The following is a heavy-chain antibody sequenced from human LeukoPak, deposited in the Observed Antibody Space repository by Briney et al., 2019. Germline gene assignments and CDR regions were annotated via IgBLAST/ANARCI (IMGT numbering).Heavy chain of an antibody. Sequence: PGGSLRLSCAASGFTYNYYSMNWVRQAPGKGLEWVSSISSSSRYIYYADSVKGRFTISRDNAKNSLYLQMNSLRPEDTAVYYCARDREEDYYMDVWGKGTTVTASS. J-gene: IGHJ6*03. CDR3: ARDREEDYYMDV. CDR2: ISSSSRYI. CDR1: GFTYNYYS. V-gene: IGHV3-21*01. D-gene: IGHD3-10*01.